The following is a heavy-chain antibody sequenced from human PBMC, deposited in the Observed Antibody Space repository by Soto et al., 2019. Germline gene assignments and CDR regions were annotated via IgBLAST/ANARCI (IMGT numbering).Heavy chain of an antibody. D-gene: IGHD5-12*01. CDR1: GFTFTSYW. Sequence: EVQLVESGGGLVQPGGSLRLSCAASGFTFTSYWMHWVRQAPGKGLVWVSRINSDASRTDYADSVKGRFTISRDNAKNTVYLQMNSLRGDDTAVYYCARVPVGGYDWNWGQGTLVTVSS. CDR2: INSDASRT. V-gene: IGHV3-74*01. J-gene: IGHJ4*02. CDR3: ARVPVGGYDWN.